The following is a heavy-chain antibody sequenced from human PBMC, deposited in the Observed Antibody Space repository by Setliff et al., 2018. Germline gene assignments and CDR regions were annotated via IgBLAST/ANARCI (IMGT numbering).Heavy chain of an antibody. V-gene: IGHV4-34*01. Sequence: SETLSLTCAVYGGSFSGYYWSWIRQPPGKGLEWIGEINHSGSTNYNPSLKSRVTISVDTSKNQFSLNLSSVTAADTAVYFCARGPPVVSGSSAWYINYWGQGTLVTVSS. CDR2: INHSGST. CDR1: GGSFSGYY. CDR3: ARGPPVVSGSSAWYINY. D-gene: IGHD6-19*01. J-gene: IGHJ4*02.